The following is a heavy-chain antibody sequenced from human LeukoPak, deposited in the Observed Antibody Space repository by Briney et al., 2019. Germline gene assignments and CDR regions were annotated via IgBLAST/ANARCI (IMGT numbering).Heavy chain of an antibody. CDR2: ISWNSGSI. D-gene: IGHD6-19*01. CDR1: GFTFDDYA. CDR3: AKAVAVAGPYFDY. J-gene: IGHJ4*02. Sequence: GGSLRLSCAASGFTFDDYAMPWVRQAPGKGLEWVSGISWNSGSIGYADSVKGRFTISRDNAKNSLYLQMNSLRAEDTALYYCAKAVAVAGPYFDYWGQGTLVTVSS. V-gene: IGHV3-9*01.